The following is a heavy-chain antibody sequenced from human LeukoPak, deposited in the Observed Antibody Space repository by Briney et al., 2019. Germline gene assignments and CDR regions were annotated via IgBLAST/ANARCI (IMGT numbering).Heavy chain of an antibody. CDR2: ISSSSSYI. V-gene: IGHV3-21*04. J-gene: IGHJ6*03. CDR3: AKDGYDYYYYYMDV. Sequence: KSGGSLRLSCAASGFTFSSYSMNWVRQAPGKGLEWVSSISSSSSYIYYADSVKGRFTISRDNSKNTLYLQMNSLRAEDTAVYYCAKDGYDYYYYYMDVWGKGTTVTVSS. D-gene: IGHD1-1*01. CDR1: GFTFSSYS.